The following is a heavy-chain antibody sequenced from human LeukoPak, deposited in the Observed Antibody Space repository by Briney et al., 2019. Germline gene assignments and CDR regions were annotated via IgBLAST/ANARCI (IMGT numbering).Heavy chain of an antibody. J-gene: IGHJ4*02. Sequence: ASVKVSCKASGYTFTSYGISWVRQAPGQGLEWMGWISAYNGNTNYAQKLQGRVTMTTDTSTSTAYMELRSLRSDDTAVYYCARASGPYYDFWSGYGSDYWGQGTLVTVSS. CDR3: ARASGPYYDFWSGYGSDY. CDR2: ISAYNGNT. CDR1: GYTFTSYG. V-gene: IGHV1-18*01. D-gene: IGHD3-3*01.